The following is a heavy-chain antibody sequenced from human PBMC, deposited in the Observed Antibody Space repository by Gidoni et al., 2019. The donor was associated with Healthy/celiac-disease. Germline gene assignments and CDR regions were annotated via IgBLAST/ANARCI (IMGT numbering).Heavy chain of an antibody. CDR2: INHSGST. Sequence: QVQLQQWGAGLLKPSETLSLTCAVYVGSFSGYYWSWIRQPPGKGLEWIGEINHSGSTNYNPSLKSRVTISVDTSKNQFSLKLSSVTAADTAVYYCARVMRKDGYNYYYYYGMDVWGQGTTVTVSS. V-gene: IGHV4-34*01. D-gene: IGHD5-12*01. J-gene: IGHJ6*02. CDR1: VGSFSGYY. CDR3: ARVMRKDGYNYYYYYGMDV.